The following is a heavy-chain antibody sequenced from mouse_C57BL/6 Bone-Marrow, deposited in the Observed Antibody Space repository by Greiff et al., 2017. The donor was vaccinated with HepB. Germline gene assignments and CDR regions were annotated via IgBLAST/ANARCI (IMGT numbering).Heavy chain of an antibody. V-gene: IGHV1-82*01. Sequence: QVQLQQSGPELVKPGASVKISCKASGYAFSSSWMNWVKQRPGKGLEWIGRIYPGDGDTNYNGKFKGKATLTADTSSSTAYMELHSLTSEDSAVYFCAGYYYFDYWGQGTTLTVSS. CDR1: GYAFSSSW. J-gene: IGHJ2*01. CDR2: IYPGDGDT. CDR3: AGYYYFDY. D-gene: IGHD2-3*01.